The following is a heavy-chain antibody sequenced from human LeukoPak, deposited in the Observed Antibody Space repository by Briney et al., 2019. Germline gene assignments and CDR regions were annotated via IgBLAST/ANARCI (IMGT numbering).Heavy chain of an antibody. CDR3: ARIAGAVSGPTFDY. J-gene: IGHJ4*02. V-gene: IGHV4-39*01. D-gene: IGHD3-10*01. CDR1: GGSISSTDYY. CDR2: IYYSGST. Sequence: SETLSLTCTVSGGSISSTDYYWGWIRQPPGKGLEWIGSIYYSGSTYYNPSLKSRVTISVDTSKNQFSLKLSSVTAADTAVYYCARIAGAVSGPTFDYWGQGTLVTVSS.